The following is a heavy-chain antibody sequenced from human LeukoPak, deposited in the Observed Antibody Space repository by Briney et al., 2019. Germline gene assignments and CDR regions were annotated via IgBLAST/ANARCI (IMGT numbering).Heavy chain of an antibody. CDR1: GYTFSAYG. CDR2: ISGDNGNT. CDR3: ARASITMSQGGNWFDP. V-gene: IGHV1-18*01. J-gene: IGHJ5*02. D-gene: IGHD3-3*01. Sequence: ASVKVSCKASGYTFSAYGIGWVRQAPGQGLEWMGWISGDNGNTKYSQKVQGRVTMTTDTSTTTAYMELRSLRSDDTAVYYCARASITMSQGGNWFDPWGQGTLVTVSS.